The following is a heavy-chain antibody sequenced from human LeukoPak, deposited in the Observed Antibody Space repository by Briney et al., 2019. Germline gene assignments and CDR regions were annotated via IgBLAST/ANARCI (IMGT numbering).Heavy chain of an antibody. J-gene: IGHJ4*02. Sequence: GGSLRLSCAASGFTFDDYAMHWVRQAPGKGQEWVSGISWNSGSIGYADSVKGRFTISRDNAKNSLYLQMNSLRAEDTALYYCAKISGAYDGYFDYWGQGTLVTVSS. CDR3: AKISGAYDGYFDY. D-gene: IGHD5-12*01. CDR1: GFTFDDYA. V-gene: IGHV3-9*01. CDR2: ISWNSGSI.